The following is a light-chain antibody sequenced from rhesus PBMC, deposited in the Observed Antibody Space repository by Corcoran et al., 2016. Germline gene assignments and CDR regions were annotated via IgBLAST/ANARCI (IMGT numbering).Light chain of an antibody. J-gene: IGKJ4*01. V-gene: IGKV1-25*01. CDR1: QGISSY. CDR3: QQYNSLPLT. CDR2: YAT. Sequence: DIQMTQSPSSVSASVGDRVTITCRASQGISSYLAWYPQKPGKAPKLLIDYATTLQSGVPSRFSGSGSGTEFTLTISSLQPEDFATYYCQQYNSLPLTFGGGTKVEIK.